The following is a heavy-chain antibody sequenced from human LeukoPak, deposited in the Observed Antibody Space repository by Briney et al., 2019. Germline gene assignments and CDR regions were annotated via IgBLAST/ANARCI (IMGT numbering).Heavy chain of an antibody. J-gene: IGHJ4*02. Sequence: GASVKVSCKASGYTFTRYYMHWVRQAPGHGLEWMGWINPNSGGTNYAQKFQGRVTMTRDTSISTAYMELSRLRSDDTAVYYCARERYGSGSYPDYWGQGTLVTVSS. V-gene: IGHV1-2*02. CDR2: INPNSGGT. CDR3: ARERYGSGSYPDY. D-gene: IGHD3-10*01. CDR1: GYTFTRYY.